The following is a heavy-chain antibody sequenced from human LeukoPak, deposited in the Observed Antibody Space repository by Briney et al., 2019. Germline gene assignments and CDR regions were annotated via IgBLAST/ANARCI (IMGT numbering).Heavy chain of an antibody. Sequence: ASVKVSCKASRFTLTSYYIHWVRQAPEEGLEWMGWINPNSGGTNYAQKFQGRVIMTRDTSISTVYMELSRLRSDDTALYYCARDVGYAYGPAAYYFDFWGQGTVVTVSS. CDR3: ARDVGYAYGPAAYYFDF. J-gene: IGHJ4*02. CDR2: INPNSGGT. V-gene: IGHV1-2*02. CDR1: RFTLTSYY. D-gene: IGHD3-10*01.